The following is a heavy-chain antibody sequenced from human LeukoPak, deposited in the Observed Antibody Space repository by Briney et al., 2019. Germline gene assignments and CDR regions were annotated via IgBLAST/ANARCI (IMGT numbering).Heavy chain of an antibody. D-gene: IGHD3-22*01. CDR2: INHSGST. J-gene: IGHJ4*02. CDR1: GGSFSGYY. Sequence: SETLSLTCAVYGGSFSGYYWSWIRQPPGKGLEWIGEINHSGSTNYNPSLKSRVTISVDTSKNQFSLKLSSVTAADTAVYYCAGYYDSSGYYQTGNYFDYWGQGTLVTVSS. V-gene: IGHV4-34*01. CDR3: AGYYDSSGYYQTGNYFDY.